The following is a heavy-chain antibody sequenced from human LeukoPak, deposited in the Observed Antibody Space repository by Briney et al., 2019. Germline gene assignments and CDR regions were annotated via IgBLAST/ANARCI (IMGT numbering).Heavy chain of an antibody. CDR2: IYYSGST. J-gene: IGHJ4*02. V-gene: IGHV4-59*08. D-gene: IGHD2-8*01. CDR1: GGSISSYY. CDR3: ARNTNTSTNVDY. Sequence: SETLSLTCTVSGGSISSYYWSWIRQPPGKGLEWIGYIYYSGSTNYNPSLKSRVTISVDTSKSQFSLKLSSVTAADTAVYYCARNTNTSTNVDYWGQGTLVTVSS.